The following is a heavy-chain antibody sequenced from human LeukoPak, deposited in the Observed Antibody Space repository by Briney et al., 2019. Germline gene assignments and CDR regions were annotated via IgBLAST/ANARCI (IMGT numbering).Heavy chain of an antibody. Sequence: SAPTLLNPTPTLTLTCTFSGFSLRTSEVGVGWIRQPPGKALEWLTLVYWDDDKLYSPSLRNRLTINKDTSKNQVVLTLTNLDPVDTATYYCAHVAVAVAQFDYWGQGIPVTVSS. J-gene: IGHJ4*02. V-gene: IGHV2-5*02. CDR1: GFSLRTSEVG. D-gene: IGHD4-23*01. CDR3: AHVAVAVAQFDY. CDR2: VYWDDDK.